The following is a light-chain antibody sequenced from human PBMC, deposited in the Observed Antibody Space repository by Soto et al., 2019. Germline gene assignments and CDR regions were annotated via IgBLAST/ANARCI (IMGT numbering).Light chain of an antibody. J-gene: IGLJ3*02. CDR1: SSNIGTNT. CDR2: SSN. CDR3: AAWDGSLNVVL. Sequence: QSVLTQPPPASGTPGQRVTISCSGSSSNIGTNTVNWYQQFPRSAPKLLMYSSNQRPSGVPDRFSGSKSGTSASLAISGLQSEDEADYYCAAWDGSLNVVLFGGGTKLTVL. V-gene: IGLV1-44*01.